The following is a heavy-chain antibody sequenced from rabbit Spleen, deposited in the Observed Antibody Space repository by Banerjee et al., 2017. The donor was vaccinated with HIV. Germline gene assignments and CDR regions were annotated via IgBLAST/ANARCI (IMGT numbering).Heavy chain of an antibody. CDR3: ARDLAGLIGWNFNL. CDR2: IDTSDGDT. J-gene: IGHJ4*01. V-gene: IGHV1S45*01. D-gene: IGHD4-1*01. Sequence: LEESGGGLVKPGGTLTLTCTVSGFSFSSNWICWVRQAPGKGLEWIACIDTSDGDTDYANWPKGRFTISKTSSTTVTLQMTSLTVADTATYFCARDLAGLIGWNFNLWGQGTLVTVS. CDR1: GFSFSSNW.